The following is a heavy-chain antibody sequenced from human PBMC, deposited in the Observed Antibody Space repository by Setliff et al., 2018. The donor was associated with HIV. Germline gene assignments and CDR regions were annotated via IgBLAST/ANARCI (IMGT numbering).Heavy chain of an antibody. J-gene: IGHJ4*02. CDR1: GSTFTVSY. CDR2: INPNSGDT. V-gene: IGHV1-2*02. Sequence: GASVKVSCKASGSTFTVSYLHWVRQAPGQGLEWMGWINPNSGDTNYEQKFQGRVTMTRDTSISTAYMELSRLRSDYTAMYYCATARLIKLIWGVIKELAYWGQGTLVTVSS. D-gene: IGHD3-10*01. CDR3: ATARLIKLIWGVIKELAY.